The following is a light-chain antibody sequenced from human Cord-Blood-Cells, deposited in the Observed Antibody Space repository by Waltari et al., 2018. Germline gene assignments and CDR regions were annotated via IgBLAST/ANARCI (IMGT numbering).Light chain of an antibody. CDR3: CSYAGSSGVV. Sequence: QSALTQPASVSGSPGHSITISSTGTSSDVGSYTLASCYQQHPGKPPKLMIYEGSKRPSGVPNRFSGSKSGNTASLTITGLQAEDEADYYCCSYAGSSGVVFGGGTKLTVL. CDR2: EGS. J-gene: IGLJ2*01. V-gene: IGLV2-23*01. CDR1: SSDVGSYTL.